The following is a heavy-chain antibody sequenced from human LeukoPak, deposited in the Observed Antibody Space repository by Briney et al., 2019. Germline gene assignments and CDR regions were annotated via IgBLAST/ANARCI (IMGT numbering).Heavy chain of an antibody. V-gene: IGHV4-31*03. D-gene: IGHD4-17*01. CDR1: GGSISSGGYY. J-gene: IGHJ5*02. Sequence: TLFLTCTVSGGSISSGGYYWSWIRQHPGKGLEWIGYIYYSGSTYYIPSLKSRVTISVDTSKNQFSLKLSSVTAADTAVYYCARGTTVTYWFDPWGQGSLDPVSS. CDR3: ARGTTVTYWFDP. CDR2: IYYSGST.